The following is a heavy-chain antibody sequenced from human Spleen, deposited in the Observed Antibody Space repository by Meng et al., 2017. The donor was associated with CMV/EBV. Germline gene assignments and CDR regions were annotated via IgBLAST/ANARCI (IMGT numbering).Heavy chain of an antibody. CDR2: LIPIFGTA. D-gene: IGHD6-13*01. Sequence: SVKVSCKASGGTFSSYAISWVRQAPGQGLEWMGGLIPIFGTANYAQKFQGRVTVTTDESTSTAYMDLSSLRSEDTAVYYCARSPPYRYSSSWYTYYGMDVWGQGTTVTVSS. CDR1: GGTFSSYA. CDR3: ARSPPYRYSSSWYTYYGMDV. J-gene: IGHJ6*02. V-gene: IGHV1-69*05.